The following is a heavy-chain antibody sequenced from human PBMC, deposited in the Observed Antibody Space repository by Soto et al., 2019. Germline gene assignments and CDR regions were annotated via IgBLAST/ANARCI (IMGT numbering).Heavy chain of an antibody. V-gene: IGHV3-23*01. CDR2: ISGSGGST. D-gene: IGHD4-4*01. CDR1: GFTFSSYA. J-gene: IGHJ4*02. CDR3: AKDGEQYDY. Sequence: EVQLLESGGGLVQPGGSLRLSCAASGFTFSSYAMSWVRQAPGKGLEWVSAISGSGGSTYYADSVKGRFTIPRDNAKNTLYMQMNRRRAEDTAVYYWAKDGEQYDYWGQGTLGHVSS.